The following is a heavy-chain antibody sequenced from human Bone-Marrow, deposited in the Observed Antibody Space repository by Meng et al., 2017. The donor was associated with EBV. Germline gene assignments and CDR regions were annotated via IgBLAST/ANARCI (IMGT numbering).Heavy chain of an antibody. CDR1: GFTFTSYA. D-gene: IGHD6-6*01. V-gene: IGHV3-21*01. CDR2: ISSGSSYT. CDR3: ARDPHSDSSRWVDP. J-gene: IGHJ5*02. Sequence: EVQLVESGGGLVKPGGSLRLSCAASGFTFTSYAMNWVRQAPGKGLEWVSSISSGSSYTYYADSVKGRFTISRENAKNSLYLQMNSLRAEDTAVYYCARDPHSDSSRWVDPWGQGTLFTVSS.